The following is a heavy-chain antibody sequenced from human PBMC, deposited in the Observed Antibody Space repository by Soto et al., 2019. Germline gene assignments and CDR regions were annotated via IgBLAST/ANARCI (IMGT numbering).Heavy chain of an antibody. D-gene: IGHD6-19*01. Sequence: EVQLVESGGGLVKPGGSLRLSCAASGFTFSSYSMNWVRQAPGKGLEWVSSISSSSSYIYYVDSVKGRFTISRDNAKNSLYLQMNSLRAEDTAVYYCARVMGQWLSAFDIWGQGTMVTVSS. J-gene: IGHJ3*02. CDR2: ISSSSSYI. CDR3: ARVMGQWLSAFDI. V-gene: IGHV3-21*01. CDR1: GFTFSSYS.